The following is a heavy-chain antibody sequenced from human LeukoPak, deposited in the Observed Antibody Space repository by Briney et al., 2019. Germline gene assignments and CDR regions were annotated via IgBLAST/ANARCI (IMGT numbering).Heavy chain of an antibody. CDR1: GFTFDDYA. Sequence: GGSLRLSCAASGFTFDDYAMHWVRQAPGKGLEWVLGISWNSGSIGYADSVKGRFTISRDNAKNSLYLQMNSLRAEDMALYYCAKEHTYYYDSSGYSYFDYWGQGTLVTVSS. J-gene: IGHJ4*02. D-gene: IGHD3-22*01. CDR3: AKEHTYYYDSSGYSYFDY. V-gene: IGHV3-9*03. CDR2: ISWNSGSI.